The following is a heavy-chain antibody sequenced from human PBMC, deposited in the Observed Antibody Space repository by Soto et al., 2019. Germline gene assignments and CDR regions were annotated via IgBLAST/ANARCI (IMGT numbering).Heavy chain of an antibody. CDR3: PKNVVGGTLHAFDM. Sequence: GGSLRLSCAASGFTFNNFAMNWVRQAPGKGLEWVSSTIASGEKTYFSDSVEGRFTVSRDDSKSTLYLHMSSLRAEDTALYYCPKNVVGGTLHAFDMWGQGTRVTVSS. V-gene: IGHV3-23*01. CDR2: TIASGEKT. D-gene: IGHD1-26*01. CDR1: GFTFNNFA. J-gene: IGHJ3*02.